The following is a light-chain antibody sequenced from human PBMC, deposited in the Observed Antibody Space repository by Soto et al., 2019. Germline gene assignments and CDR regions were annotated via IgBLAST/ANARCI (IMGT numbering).Light chain of an antibody. CDR1: QSVTKY. Sequence: EIVLTQSPVNLSLSPGGGATLSCRASQSVTKYLAWYQQKPGQALRLLIYDVSKRATGIPARFSGSGSETDFTLTISSLEPGDFAVYYCHQRSNWPLTFGGGTKLEIK. CDR3: HQRSNWPLT. J-gene: IGKJ4*01. CDR2: DVS. V-gene: IGKV3-11*01.